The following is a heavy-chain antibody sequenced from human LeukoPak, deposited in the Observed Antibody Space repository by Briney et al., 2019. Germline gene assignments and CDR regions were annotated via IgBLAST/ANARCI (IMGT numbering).Heavy chain of an antibody. CDR1: GFTVSSNY. J-gene: IGHJ4*02. CDR2: IYSGGST. D-gene: IGHD3-9*01. Sequence: GGSLRLSCAASGFTVSSNYMSWVRQAPGKGLEWVSVIYSGGSTYYADSVKGRFTISRDNSKNTLYLQMNSLRAEDTAVYYCARDSPNLRYFDWLLDYWGQGTLVTVSS. CDR3: ARDSPNLRYFDWLLDY. V-gene: IGHV3-66*01.